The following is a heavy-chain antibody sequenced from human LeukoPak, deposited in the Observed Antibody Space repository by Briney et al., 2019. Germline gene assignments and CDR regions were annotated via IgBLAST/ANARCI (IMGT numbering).Heavy chain of an antibody. D-gene: IGHD2-2*01. CDR2: ISYDGSNK. V-gene: IGHV3-30-3*01. J-gene: IGHJ4*02. Sequence: GGSLRLYCAASGFTFSSYAMHWVRQAPGKGLEWVAVISYDGSNKYYADSVKGRFTISRDNSKNTLYLQMNSLRAEDTAVYYCARAPESPSRVPAAIDYWGQGTLVTVSS. CDR1: GFTFSSYA. CDR3: ARAPESPSRVPAAIDY.